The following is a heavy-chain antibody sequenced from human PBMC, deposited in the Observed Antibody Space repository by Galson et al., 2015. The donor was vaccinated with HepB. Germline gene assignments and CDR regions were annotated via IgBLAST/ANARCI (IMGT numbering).Heavy chain of an antibody. V-gene: IGHV4-59*01. CDR2: IYYSGST. D-gene: IGHD6-13*01. Sequence: LSLTCTVSGGSISSYYWSWIRQPPGKGLEWIGYIYYSGSTNYNPSLKSRVTISVDTSKNQFSLKLSSVTAADTAVYYCARVIAAAGTDWFDPWGQGTLVTVSS. CDR1: GGSISSYY. CDR3: ARVIAAAGTDWFDP. J-gene: IGHJ5*02.